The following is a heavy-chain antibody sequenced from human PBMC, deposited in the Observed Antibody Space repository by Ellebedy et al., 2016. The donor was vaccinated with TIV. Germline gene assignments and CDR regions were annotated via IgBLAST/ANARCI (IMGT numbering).Heavy chain of an antibody. V-gene: IGHV1-18*04. CDR2: ISTYNGNT. CDR3: ARDLWTTSYYYDGMDV. Sequence: AAPVKVSCKASGYTFSDYGITWVRQAPGQGLEWMGWISTYNGNTKYSQKVQGRVTMTTDTSTSTAYMDLRSLRSDDTAVYYCARDLWTTSYYYDGMDVWGQGTTVTVSS. CDR1: GYTFSDYG. D-gene: IGHD3-3*01. J-gene: IGHJ6*02.